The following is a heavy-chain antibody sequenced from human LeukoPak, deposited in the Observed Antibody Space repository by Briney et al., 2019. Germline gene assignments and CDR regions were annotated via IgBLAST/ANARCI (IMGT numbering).Heavy chain of an antibody. CDR2: ISGSGGST. D-gene: IGHD2-2*03. Sequence: PGGSLRLSCAASGFTFSSYAMSWVRQAPGKGLEWVSAISGSGGSTYYADSVKGRFTISRDNPKNTLYLQMNSLRAEDTAVYYCAKVGYCSSTSCPDGGFDYWGQGTLVTVSS. J-gene: IGHJ4*02. V-gene: IGHV3-23*01. CDR1: GFTFSSYA. CDR3: AKVGYCSSTSCPDGGFDY.